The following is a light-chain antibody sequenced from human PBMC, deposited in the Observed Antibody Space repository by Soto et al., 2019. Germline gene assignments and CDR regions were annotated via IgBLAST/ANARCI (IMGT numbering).Light chain of an antibody. CDR3: QQYSSSPLT. J-gene: IGKJ4*01. CDR2: GAS. CDR1: QSVSSF. V-gene: IGKV3-20*01. Sequence: ETVLTQSPATLSLSPGEGATLSCRASQSVSSFLAWYQQKPGQAPRLLIYGASSRATGIPDRFSGSGSGTDFTLTISRLEPEDFAVYHCQQYSSSPLTFGGGTKVDIK.